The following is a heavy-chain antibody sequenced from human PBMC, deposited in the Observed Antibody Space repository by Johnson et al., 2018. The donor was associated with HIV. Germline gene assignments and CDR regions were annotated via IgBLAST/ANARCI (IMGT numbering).Heavy chain of an antibody. Sequence: VQLVESGGGVVRPGGSLRLSCAASGFTFSSYAMHWVRQAPGKGLEWVSGINWNGGRTGYADSVKGRFTISRDNAKNSLYVQMNSLRAEDTALYHCAKDLGAAELTPDVFDLWGQGTMVTVSS. CDR3: AKDLGAAELTPDVFDL. J-gene: IGHJ3*01. D-gene: IGHD1-7*01. V-gene: IGHV3-20*01. CDR1: GFTFSSYA. CDR2: INWNGGRT.